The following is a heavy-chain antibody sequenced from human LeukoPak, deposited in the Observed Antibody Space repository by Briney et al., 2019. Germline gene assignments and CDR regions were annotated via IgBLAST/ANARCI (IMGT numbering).Heavy chain of an antibody. CDR1: GFTFGDYA. D-gene: IGHD5-18*01. CDR3: TRVYGYSYGRLDY. CDR2: ISSKAYGGTT. V-gene: IGHV3-49*04. Sequence: GGSLRLSCTASGFTFGDYAMSWVRQAPGKGLEWVGFISSKAYGGTTEYAASVKGRFTISRDDSKSIAYLQMNSLKTEDTAVYYCTRVYGYSYGRLDYWGQGTLVTVSS. J-gene: IGHJ4*02.